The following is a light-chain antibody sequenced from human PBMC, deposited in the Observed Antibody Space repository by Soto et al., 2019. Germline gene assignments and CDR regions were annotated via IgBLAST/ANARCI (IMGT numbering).Light chain of an antibody. J-gene: IGLJ3*02. CDR3: QSYDSSLSGWV. Sequence: QLVLTQPPSVSGDPGQRVTISCTESSSNIGAGYDVHWYQQLPGTAPKLLIYGNSNRPSGVPDRFSGSKSGTSASLAITGLQAEDEADYYCQSYDSSLSGWVFGGGTKLTVL. CDR1: SSNIGAGYD. V-gene: IGLV1-40*01. CDR2: GNS.